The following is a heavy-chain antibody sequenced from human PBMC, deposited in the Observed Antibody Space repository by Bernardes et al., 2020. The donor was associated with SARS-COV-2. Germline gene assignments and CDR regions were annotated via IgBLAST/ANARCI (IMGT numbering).Heavy chain of an antibody. J-gene: IGHJ6*02. CDR3: ARGSGACSAYGKYYYYYYGMDV. D-gene: IGHD5-12*01. Sequence: SATLSLTCSVSGGSISSYYWSWIRQPPGKGLEWIGYIYYSGSTNYNPSLKSRVTISVDTSKNQFSLKLSSVTAADTAVYYCARGSGACSAYGKYYYYYYGMDVWGQGTTVTVSS. CDR1: GGSISSYY. V-gene: IGHV4-59*01. CDR2: IYYSGST.